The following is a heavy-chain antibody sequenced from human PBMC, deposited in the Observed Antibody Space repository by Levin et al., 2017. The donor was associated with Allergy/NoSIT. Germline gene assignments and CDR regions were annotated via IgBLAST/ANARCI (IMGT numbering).Heavy chain of an antibody. CDR3: AKDNYGSGSYDDAFDI. J-gene: IGHJ3*02. Sequence: SCAASGFSFSNYGMHWVRQAPGKGLEWVAVISYDGSNKYYVDSVKGRFTISRDNSKNTLFLEMNSLRAEDTAVYYCAKDNYGSGSYDDAFDIWGQGTMVTVSS. D-gene: IGHD3-10*01. CDR1: GFSFSNYG. CDR2: ISYDGSNK. V-gene: IGHV3-30*18.